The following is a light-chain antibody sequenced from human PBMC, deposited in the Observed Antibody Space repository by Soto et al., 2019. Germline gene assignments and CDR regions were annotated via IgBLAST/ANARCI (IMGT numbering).Light chain of an antibody. CDR1: QSVLYSSNNKNY. CDR2: WAS. Sequence: DIVMTQSPDSLAVSLGERATINCKSSQSVLYSSNNKNYLAWYQQKPGQPPKLLIYWASTRDSGVPDRFSGSGSGTDFTLTISNLQAEDVAVYYCQQYYSTPPTFGGGTKVDIK. CDR3: QQYYSTPPT. J-gene: IGKJ4*01. V-gene: IGKV4-1*01.